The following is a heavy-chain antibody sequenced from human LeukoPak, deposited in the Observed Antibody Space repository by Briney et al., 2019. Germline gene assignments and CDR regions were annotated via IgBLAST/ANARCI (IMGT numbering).Heavy chain of an antibody. CDR1: GYTFTDYY. J-gene: IGHJ4*02. D-gene: IGHD6-13*01. CDR2: ISAYNGNT. Sequence: GASVKVSCKASGYTFTDYYMHWVRQAPGQGLEWMGWISAYNGNTNYAQKLQGRVTMTTDTSTSTAYMELRSLRSDDTAVYYCARAMSAAGHEVDYWGQGTLVTVSS. V-gene: IGHV1-18*04. CDR3: ARAMSAAGHEVDY.